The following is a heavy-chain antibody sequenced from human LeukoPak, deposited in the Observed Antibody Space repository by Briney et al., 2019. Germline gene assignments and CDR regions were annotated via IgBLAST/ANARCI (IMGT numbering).Heavy chain of an antibody. V-gene: IGHV3-23*01. CDR2: ISGSGGST. D-gene: IGHD3-3*01. CDR1: GFTFSSYA. CDR3: ATMTYYDFWSGYPDSDY. J-gene: IGHJ4*02. Sequence: GGSLRLSCAASGFTFSSYAMSWVRQAPGKRLEWVSAISGSGGSTYYADSVKGRFTISRDNSKNTLYLQMNSLRAEDTAVYYCATMTYYDFWSGYPDSDYWGQGTLVTVPS.